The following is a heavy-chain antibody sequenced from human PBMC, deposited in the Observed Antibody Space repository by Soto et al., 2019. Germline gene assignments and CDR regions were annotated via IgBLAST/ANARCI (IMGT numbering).Heavy chain of an antibody. CDR3: ARGASHYDILTGYY. J-gene: IGHJ4*02. Sequence: SEKGSCKASGGTFSSYAISWVRQAPGQGLEWMGGIIPIFGTANYAQKFQGRVTITADESTSTAYMELSSLRSEDTAVYYCARGASHYDILTGYYWGQGTMVTVSS. D-gene: IGHD3-9*01. V-gene: IGHV1-69*13. CDR2: IIPIFGTA. CDR1: GGTFSSYA.